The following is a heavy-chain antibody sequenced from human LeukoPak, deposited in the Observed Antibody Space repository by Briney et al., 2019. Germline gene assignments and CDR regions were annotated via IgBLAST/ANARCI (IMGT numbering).Heavy chain of an antibody. D-gene: IGHD5-12*01. CDR3: ARKLGGYDHYFDY. CDR1: GGTFSSYA. V-gene: IGHV1-69*01. Sequence: SVKVSCKASGGTFSSYAISWVRQAPGQGLEWMGGIIPIFGTANYAQKFQGRVTITADESTSTAYMELSSLRSEDTAVYYCARKLGGYDHYFDYWGQGTLVTVSS. CDR2: IIPIFGTA. J-gene: IGHJ4*02.